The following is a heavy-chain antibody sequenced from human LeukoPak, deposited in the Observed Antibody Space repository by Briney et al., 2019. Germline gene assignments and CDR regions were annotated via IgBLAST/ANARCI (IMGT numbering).Heavy chain of an antibody. J-gene: IGHJ6*03. CDR2: ISGSGGST. CDR3: AVEGSKGTYYYYYYMDV. V-gene: IGHV3-23*01. CDR1: GFTFSSYA. D-gene: IGHD2-15*01. Sequence: GGSLRLSCAASGFTFSSYAMSWVRQAPGKGLEWVSAISGSGGSTYYADSVKGRFTISRDNSKNTLYLQMNSLRAGDTAVYYCAVEGSKGTYYYYYYMDVWGKGTTVPVSS.